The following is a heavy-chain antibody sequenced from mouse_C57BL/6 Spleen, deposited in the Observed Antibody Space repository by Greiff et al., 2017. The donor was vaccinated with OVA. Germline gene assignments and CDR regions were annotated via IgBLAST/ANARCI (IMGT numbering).Heavy chain of an antibody. Sequence: VQLQQSGPELVKPGASVKISCKASGYAFSSSWMNWVKQRPGKGLEWIGRIYPGDGDTNYNGKFKGKDTLTADKSSSTAYMQLSSLTSEDSAVYFCARGYDGDFDYWGQGTTLTVSS. J-gene: IGHJ2*01. CDR2: IYPGDGDT. CDR1: GYAFSSSW. V-gene: IGHV1-82*01. CDR3: ARGYDGDFDY. D-gene: IGHD2-2*01.